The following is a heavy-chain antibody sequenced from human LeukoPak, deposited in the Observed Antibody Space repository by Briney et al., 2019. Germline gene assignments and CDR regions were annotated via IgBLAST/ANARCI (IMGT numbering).Heavy chain of an antibody. J-gene: IGHJ6*03. CDR2: INSDGSST. V-gene: IGHV3-74*01. Sequence: PGGSLRLSCAASGFTFSSYWMHWVRQAPGKGLVWVSRINSDGSSTSYADSVKGRFTISRDNAKNTLYLQMNSLRAEDTAVYYCAREGTIAARRYYYYYMDVWGKGTTVTVSS. CDR1: GFTFSSYW. CDR3: AREGTIAARRYYYYYMDV. D-gene: IGHD6-6*01.